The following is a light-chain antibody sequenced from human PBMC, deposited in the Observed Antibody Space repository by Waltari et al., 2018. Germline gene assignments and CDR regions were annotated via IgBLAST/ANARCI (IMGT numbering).Light chain of an antibody. J-gene: IGKJ5*01. CDR3: QQRNNFPIA. V-gene: IGKV1-9*01. Sequence: IQLTQSRSSLSASVVYRVTITCRASQDISSYLAWYQQKTGKAPKLLIDSSSTLQSRVPSRFSGSGSGTDFNLTISGLQPEDFSTYYGQQRNNFPIAFGQGTRLEIK. CDR1: QDISSY. CDR2: SSS.